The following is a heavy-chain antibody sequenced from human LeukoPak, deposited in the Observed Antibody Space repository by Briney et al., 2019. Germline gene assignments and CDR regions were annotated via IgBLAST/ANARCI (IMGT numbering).Heavy chain of an antibody. CDR2: IDPGYSNM. V-gene: IGHV5-10-1*01. CDR1: GYSFTYW. D-gene: IGHD3-10*01. CDR3: ATGSSGGYSH. Sequence: GESLRISCTGSGYSFTYWITWVRQMPGKGLEWMGTIDPGYSNMKNYNPSLEGHVTISVDKSINTVYLQWSSLKASDSAMYYCATGSSGGYSHWGQGTLVTFSS. J-gene: IGHJ4*02.